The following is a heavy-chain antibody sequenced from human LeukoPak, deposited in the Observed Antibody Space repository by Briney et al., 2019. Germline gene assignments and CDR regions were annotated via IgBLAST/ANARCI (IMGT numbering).Heavy chain of an antibody. J-gene: IGHJ4*02. D-gene: IGHD3-22*01. V-gene: IGHV3-7*01. CDR1: GFTFSSYW. Sequence: PGGSLRLSCAASGFTFSSYWMSWVRQAPGKGLELVAHIKQDGSEKYYVDSVKGRFTISRDNAKNSLYLQMNSLRAEDTAVYYCARDIFSPYYYDSSGHGDYWGQGTLVTVSS. CDR2: IKQDGSEK. CDR3: ARDIFSPYYYDSSGHGDY.